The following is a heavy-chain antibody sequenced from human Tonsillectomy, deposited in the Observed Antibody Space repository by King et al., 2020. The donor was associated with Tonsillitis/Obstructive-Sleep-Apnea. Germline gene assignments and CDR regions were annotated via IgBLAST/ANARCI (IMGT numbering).Heavy chain of an antibody. CDR3: RSLWVDTGIVVSGRDYDPFDI. D-gene: IGHD6-19*01. J-gene: IGHJ3*02. V-gene: IGHV4-39*01. Sequence: QLQESGPGLVKPSETLSLTCTVSGASISSSSHFWGWIRQPPGKGLEWIGSSYYSGATYYNTSLKSRVTISVDTSKNQFSLKVNTMTSADTSFYYCRSLWVDTGIVVSGRDYDPFDIWGQGTMVTVSS. CDR1: GASISSSSHF. CDR2: SYYSGAT.